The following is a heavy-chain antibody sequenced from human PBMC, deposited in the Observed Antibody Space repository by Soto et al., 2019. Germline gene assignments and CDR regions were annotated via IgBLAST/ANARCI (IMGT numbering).Heavy chain of an antibody. Sequence: GGSLRLSCAASGFTFNSYGMHWVRQAPGKGLEWVTIISHDGSNKYYADSVKGRFTISRDSSKNTLYLQMNSLRPGDTAVYYCAKNRLANSPYYYYYDMDVWGQGTTVTVSS. D-gene: IGHD6-25*01. CDR1: GFTFNSYG. V-gene: IGHV3-30*18. CDR2: ISHDGSNK. J-gene: IGHJ6*02. CDR3: AKNRLANSPYYYYYDMDV.